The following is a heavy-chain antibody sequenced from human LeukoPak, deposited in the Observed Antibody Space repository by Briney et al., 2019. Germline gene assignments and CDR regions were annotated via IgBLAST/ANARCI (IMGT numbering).Heavy chain of an antibody. CDR3: ARVVVPATTHYYYYYYMDV. J-gene: IGHJ6*03. CDR2: IIPIFGTA. CDR1: GGTFSSYA. V-gene: IGHV1-69*13. D-gene: IGHD2-2*01. Sequence: SVKVSCKASGGTFSSYAISWVRQAPGQGLEWMGGIIPIFGTANYAQKFQGRVTITADESTSTAYMELSSLRSEDTAVYYCARVVVPATTHYYYYYYMDVWGKGTTVTVSS.